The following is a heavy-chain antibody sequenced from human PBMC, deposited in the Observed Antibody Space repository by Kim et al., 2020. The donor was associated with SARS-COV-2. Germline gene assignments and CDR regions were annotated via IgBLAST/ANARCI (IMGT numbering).Heavy chain of an antibody. CDR1: GGSISSGDYY. V-gene: IGHV4-30-4*01. D-gene: IGHD6-19*01. J-gene: IGHJ1*01. CDR3: ARGGAVAGNAYFQH. CDR2: IYYSGST. Sequence: SETLSLTCTVSGGSISSGDYYWSWIRQPPGKGLEWIGYIYYSGSTYYNPSLKSRVTISVDTSKNQFSLKLSSVTAADTAVYYCARGGAVAGNAYFQHWGQGTLVTVSS.